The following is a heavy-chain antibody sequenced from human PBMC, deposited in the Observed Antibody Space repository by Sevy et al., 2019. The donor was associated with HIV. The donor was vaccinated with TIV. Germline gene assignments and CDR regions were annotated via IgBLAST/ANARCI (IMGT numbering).Heavy chain of an antibody. CDR2: ISKSGSTT. J-gene: IGHJ4*02. CDR3: AREVAGIDY. Sequence: GGSLRLSCAASGFTFSHHNMNWVRQAPGKGLEWISYISKSGSTTYFADSVRGRFTISRDNAKNSLYLQMNSLRDEDTAVYYCAREVAGIDYWGQGTLVTVSS. D-gene: IGHD6-19*01. CDR1: GFTFSHHN. V-gene: IGHV3-48*02.